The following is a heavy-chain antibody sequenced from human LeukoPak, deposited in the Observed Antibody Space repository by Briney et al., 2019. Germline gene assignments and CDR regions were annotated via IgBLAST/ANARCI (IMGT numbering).Heavy chain of an antibody. V-gene: IGHV3-48*03. D-gene: IGHD3-10*01. CDR1: GFTFKSYE. CDR2: IGASTGVI. Sequence: GGPLRLSCAASGFTFKSYEMYGFPQAPGKRLEGRSYIGASTGVIKYADSVKGRFTISRDNARTSVYLQVSSLRVEDTAVYYCGAAREFVGSFDIWGQGKMVTVSS. J-gene: IGHJ3*02. CDR3: GAAREFVGSFDI.